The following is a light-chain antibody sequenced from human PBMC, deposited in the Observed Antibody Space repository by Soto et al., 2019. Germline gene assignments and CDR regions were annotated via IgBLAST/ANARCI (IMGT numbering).Light chain of an antibody. CDR3: QHYNSYSEA. J-gene: IGKJ1*01. CDR1: QSISSY. V-gene: IGKV1-39*01. CDR2: AAS. Sequence: DIQMTQSPSSLSASVGVRVTITCRASQSISSYLNWYQQKPGKAPKLLIYAASSLQSGVPSRFSGSVSGTHFTLTISSLQPDDFATYYCQHYNSYSEAFGQGTKVDIK.